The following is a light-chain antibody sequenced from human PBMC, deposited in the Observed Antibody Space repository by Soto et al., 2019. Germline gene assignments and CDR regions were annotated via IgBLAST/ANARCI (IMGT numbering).Light chain of an antibody. J-gene: IGLJ1*01. V-gene: IGLV2-8*01. CDR2: DVS. Sequence: QSALTQPPSASGSPGQSVTISCTGTSSDVGDYNYVSWYQQHPGKAPKLMIYDVSERPSGVPDRFSASESGNTASLTVSGLQAEDEADYYCSSSAGSNNLVFGTGTKLTVL. CDR3: SSSAGSNNLV. CDR1: SSDVGDYNY.